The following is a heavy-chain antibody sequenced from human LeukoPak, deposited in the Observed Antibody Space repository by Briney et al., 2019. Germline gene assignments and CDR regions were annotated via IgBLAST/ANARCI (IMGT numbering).Heavy chain of an antibody. V-gene: IGHV4-59*01. CDR1: GGSISSYY. Sequence: PSETLSLTCTVSGGSISSYYWSWIRQPPGKGLEWIGYIYYSGSTNYNPSLKSRVTISVDTSKNQFSLKLSSVTAADTAVYYCATRRDGYNPPDAFDIWGQRTMVTVSS. J-gene: IGHJ3*02. CDR3: ATRRDGYNPPDAFDI. CDR2: IYYSGST. D-gene: IGHD5-24*01.